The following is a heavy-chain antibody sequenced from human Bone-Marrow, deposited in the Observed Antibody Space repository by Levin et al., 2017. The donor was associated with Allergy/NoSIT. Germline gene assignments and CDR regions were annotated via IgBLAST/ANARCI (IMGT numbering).Heavy chain of an antibody. Sequence: GESLKISCKGSGYSFTSYWIGWVRQMPGKGLEWMGIIYPGDSDTRYSPSFQGQVTISADKSISTAYLQWSSLKASDTAMYYCARSTGSGSWPDLYYYGMDVWGQGTTVTVSS. CDR1: GYSFTSYW. CDR2: IYPGDSDT. V-gene: IGHV5-51*01. CDR3: ARSTGSGSWPDLYYYGMDV. J-gene: IGHJ6*02. D-gene: IGHD6-13*01.